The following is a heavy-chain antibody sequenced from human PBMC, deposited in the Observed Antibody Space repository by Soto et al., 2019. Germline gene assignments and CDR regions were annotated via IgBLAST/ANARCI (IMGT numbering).Heavy chain of an antibody. CDR1: GFTFSSYS. V-gene: IGHV3-21*01. J-gene: IGHJ4*02. Sequence: GGSLRLSCAASGFTFSSYSMNWVRQAPGKGLEWVSSISSSSSYIYYADSVKGRFTISRDNAKNSLYLQMNSLRAEDTAVYYCARVLLYCSSTSCYDWDPLDYWGQGTLVTVSS. CDR3: ARVLLYCSSTSCYDWDPLDY. CDR2: ISSSSSYI. D-gene: IGHD2-2*01.